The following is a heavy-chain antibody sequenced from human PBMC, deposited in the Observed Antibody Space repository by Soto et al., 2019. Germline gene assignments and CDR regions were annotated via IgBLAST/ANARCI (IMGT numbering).Heavy chain of an antibody. CDR2: IYYSGST. D-gene: IGHD3-22*01. V-gene: IGHV4-31*03. CDR3: ARQYYYDSSGYDPFDY. CDR1: GGSISSGGYY. Sequence: SETLSLTCTVSGGSISSGGYYWSWIRQHPGKGLEWIGYIYYSGSTYYNPSLKSRVTISVDTSKNQSSLKLSSVTAADTAVYYCARQYYYDSSGYDPFDYWGQGTLVTVSS. J-gene: IGHJ4*02.